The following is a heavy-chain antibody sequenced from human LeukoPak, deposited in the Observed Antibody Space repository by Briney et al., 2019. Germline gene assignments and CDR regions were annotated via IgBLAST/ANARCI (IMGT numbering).Heavy chain of an antibody. D-gene: IGHD4-23*01. CDR1: GFTFRSYY. V-gene: IGHV3-74*01. CDR2: IKDDDRRT. Sequence: GGSLRLSCAASGFTFRSYYMHWLRHAPGGGLVWVSRIKDDDRRTSYADSVKGRFTISRDNSKNTLYLQMNSLRAEDTAVYYCARGPPSTLGGMDVWGQGTTVTVSS. J-gene: IGHJ6*02. CDR3: ARGPPSTLGGMDV.